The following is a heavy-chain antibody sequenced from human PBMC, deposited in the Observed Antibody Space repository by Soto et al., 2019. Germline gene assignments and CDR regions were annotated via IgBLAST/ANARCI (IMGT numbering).Heavy chain of an antibody. CDR2: IDPSDSYT. CDR3: ASPAGGNSNYYYYYGMDV. CDR1: GYSFTSYW. V-gene: IGHV5-10-1*01. D-gene: IGHD2-21*02. Sequence: GESLKISCKGSGYSFTSYWISWVRQMPGKGLEWMGRIDPSDSYTNYSPSFQGHVTISADKSISTAYLQWSSLKASDTAMYYCASPAGGNSNYYYYYGMDVWGQGTTVTVYS. J-gene: IGHJ6*02.